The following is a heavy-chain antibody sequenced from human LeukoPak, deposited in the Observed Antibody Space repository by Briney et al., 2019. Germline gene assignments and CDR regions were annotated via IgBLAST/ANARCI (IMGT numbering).Heavy chain of an antibody. V-gene: IGHV4-4*07. CDR1: GGSVSSYY. J-gene: IGHJ6*02. D-gene: IGHD6-13*01. CDR3: ARAPAGPGYYYYYYGMDV. CDR2: IYTSGST. Sequence: SETLSLTCTVSGGSVSSYYWSWIRQPAGMGLEWIGRIYTSGSTNYNPSLKSRVTMSVDTSKKQFSLKLSSVTAADTAVYYCARAPAGPGYYYYYYGMDVWGQGTTVAVSS.